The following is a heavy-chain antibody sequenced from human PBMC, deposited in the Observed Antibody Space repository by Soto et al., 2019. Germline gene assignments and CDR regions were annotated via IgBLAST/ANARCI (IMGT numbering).Heavy chain of an antibody. Sequence: GGSLRLSCAASGFTVSSNYMSWVRQAPGKGLEWVSVIYSGGSTYYADSVKGRFTISRHNSKNTLYLQMNSLRAEDTAVYYCASSLLRYFDWSQTYDYWGQGTLVTVSS. CDR1: GFTVSSNY. CDR3: ASSLLRYFDWSQTYDY. CDR2: IYSGGST. V-gene: IGHV3-53*04. J-gene: IGHJ4*02. D-gene: IGHD3-9*01.